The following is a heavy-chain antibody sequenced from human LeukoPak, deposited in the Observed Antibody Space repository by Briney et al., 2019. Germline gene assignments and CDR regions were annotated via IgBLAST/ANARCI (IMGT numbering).Heavy chain of an antibody. CDR1: GLAFSAYK. D-gene: IGHD2-15*01. CDR2: ISTDGYTT. V-gene: IGHV3-74*01. CDR3: VVGGSPGY. Sequence: GVSLRLSCAASGLAFSAYKMHWVRQAPRKGLVWVSRISTDGYTTDYADFVQGRFTASRDNTKNTWSLEMNSLRAEDTAVYYCVVGGSPGYWGQGTLVTVSS. J-gene: IGHJ4*02.